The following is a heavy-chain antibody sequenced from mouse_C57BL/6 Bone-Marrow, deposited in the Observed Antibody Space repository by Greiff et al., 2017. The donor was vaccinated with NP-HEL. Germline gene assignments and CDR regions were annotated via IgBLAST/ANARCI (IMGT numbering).Heavy chain of an antibody. V-gene: IGHV1-19*01. D-gene: IGHD1-1*01. CDR3: AREWDYCDSSPWFAY. Sequence: EVQLQQSGPVLVKPGASVKMSCKASGYTFTDYYMNWVKQSHGKSLEWIGVINPYNGGTSYNQKFKGKATLTVDKSSSTAYMELNSLTSEDSAVYDCAREWDYCDSSPWFAYGDQGTLVTVSA. CDR1: GYTFTDYY. CDR2: INPYNGGT. J-gene: IGHJ3*01.